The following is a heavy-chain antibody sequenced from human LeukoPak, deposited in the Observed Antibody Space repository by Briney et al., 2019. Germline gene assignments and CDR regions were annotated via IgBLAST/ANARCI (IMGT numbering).Heavy chain of an antibody. CDR2: INAGNGNT. D-gene: IGHD3-22*01. CDR1: GYTFTSYA. V-gene: IGHV1-3*01. J-gene: IGHJ3*02. Sequence: ASVKVSCKASGYTFTSYAMHWVRQAPGQRLEWMGWINAGNGNTKYSQKFQGRVTITRDISASTAYMELSSLRSEDTAVYYCARDSDSSGSLAAFDIWGQGTMVTVSS. CDR3: ARDSDSSGSLAAFDI.